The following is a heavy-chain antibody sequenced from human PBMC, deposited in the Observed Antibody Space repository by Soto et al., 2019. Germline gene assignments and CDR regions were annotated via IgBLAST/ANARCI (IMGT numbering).Heavy chain of an antibody. CDR1: GYTFSGSV. Sequence: QVQLVQSGAEVKKPGASVKVSCKASGYTFSGSVMHWVRQAPGQGLEWMGCINADNGNTKYSQKFQGRVTMTWDTSASTAYMELSSLRSEDTAIYYYASEIDATTATSLDYWGQGTLVTVSS. V-gene: IGHV1-3*01. J-gene: IGHJ4*02. CDR3: ASEIDATTATSLDY. CDR2: INADNGNT. D-gene: IGHD4-17*01.